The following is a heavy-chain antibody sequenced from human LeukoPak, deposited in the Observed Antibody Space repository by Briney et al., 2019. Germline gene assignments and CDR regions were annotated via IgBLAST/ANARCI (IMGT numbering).Heavy chain of an antibody. CDR2: SYPGDFDT. Sequence: GESLKISCKGSGYIFTSYWIGWVRQMPGKGLEWGGISYPGDFDTRYSPSFQGQVPISDAKSISTAYLQWRSLKASDPAMSYCAGPRNYADAFALWGQGTMVPVSS. V-gene: IGHV5-51*01. D-gene: IGHD1-7*01. CDR1: GYIFTSYW. CDR3: AGPRNYADAFAL. J-gene: IGHJ3*01.